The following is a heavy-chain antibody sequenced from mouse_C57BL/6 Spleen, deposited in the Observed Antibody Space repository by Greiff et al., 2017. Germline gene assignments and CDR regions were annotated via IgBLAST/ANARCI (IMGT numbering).Heavy chain of an antibody. Sequence: QVQLQQPGAELVKPGASVKLSCKASGYTFTSYWMHWVKQRPGRGLEWIGRIDPNSGGTKYNEKFESKATLTVDKPSSTAYMQLSSLTSEDSAVYYCARGPIYYDYDDAPYAMDYWGQGTSVTVSS. CDR1: GYTFTSYW. V-gene: IGHV1-72*01. CDR3: ARGPIYYDYDDAPYAMDY. CDR2: IDPNSGGT. D-gene: IGHD2-4*01. J-gene: IGHJ4*01.